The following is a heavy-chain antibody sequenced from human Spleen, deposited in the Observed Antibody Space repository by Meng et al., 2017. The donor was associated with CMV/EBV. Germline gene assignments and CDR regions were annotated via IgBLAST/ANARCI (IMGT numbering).Heavy chain of an antibody. CDR1: GYTFTSYY. V-gene: IGHV1-2*02. CDR3: ARDRPYDSTSFDP. D-gene: IGHD3-22*01. Sequence: ASVKVSCKASGYTFTSYYMHWVRQAPGQGLEWMGWINPNSGGTNYAQKFQGRVTMTRDTSISTAYMELSRLRSDDTAVYYCARDRPYDSTSFDPWGQGTLVTVSS. CDR2: INPNSGGT. J-gene: IGHJ5*02.